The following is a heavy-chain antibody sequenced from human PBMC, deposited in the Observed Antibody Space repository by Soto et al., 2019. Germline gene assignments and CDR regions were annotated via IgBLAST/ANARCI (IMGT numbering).Heavy chain of an antibody. CDR3: AKGRGGSGSLTPRVDF. Sequence: EVQLLESGGGLVQPGGSLRLSCAASGFTFNNYAMTWVRQAPGTGLEWVSAISGGGDTTSYADSVKGRFTVSRDGSKHALYLQMSGLRAADPALYSCAKGRGGSGSLTPRVDFWGQGTLVTVSS. J-gene: IGHJ4*02. V-gene: IGHV3-23*01. CDR2: ISGGGDTT. CDR1: GFTFNNYA. D-gene: IGHD3-10*01.